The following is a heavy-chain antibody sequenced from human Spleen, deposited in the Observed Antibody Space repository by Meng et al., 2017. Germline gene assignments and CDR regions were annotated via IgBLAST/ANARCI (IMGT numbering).Heavy chain of an antibody. J-gene: IGHJ4*02. CDR3: ARSYSGIYSEFDY. D-gene: IGHD1-26*01. V-gene: IGHV3-7*01. Sequence: GESLKISCAASGFTFSNAWMNWVRQAPGKGLEWVANINHDGSEKYYVDSVKGRFSISRDNAKNSLSQQMISLRVEDTAVYYCARSYSGIYSEFDYWGQGALVTVSS. CDR1: GFTFSNAW. CDR2: INHDGSEK.